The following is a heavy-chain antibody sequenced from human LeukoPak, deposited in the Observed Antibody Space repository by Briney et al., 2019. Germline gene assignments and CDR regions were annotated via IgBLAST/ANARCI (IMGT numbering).Heavy chain of an antibody. CDR2: SYYTGTT. V-gene: IGHV4-39*01. CDR3: ARQNIGYCSGGSCYPPDY. J-gene: IGHJ4*02. D-gene: IGHD2-15*01. CDR1: GGSLSSRSHY. Sequence: PSETLSLTCTVSGGSLSSRSHYWGWIRQPPGKGLEWIGSSYYTGTTYHNPSLKSRVTISVDTSKNQFSLKLSSVTAADTAVYYCARQNIGYCSGGSCYPPDYWGQGTLVTVSS.